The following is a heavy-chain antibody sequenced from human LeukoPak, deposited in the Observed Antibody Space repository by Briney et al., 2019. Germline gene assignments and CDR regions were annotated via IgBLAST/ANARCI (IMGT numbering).Heavy chain of an antibody. CDR2: ISGSGGST. J-gene: IGHJ4*02. Sequence: PGGSLRLSCAASGFTFSSYAMSWVRQAPGKGLEWVSAISGSGGSTYYADSVKGRFTISRDNTKNTLYLQMNSLRAEDTAVYYCAKDMSHYYGSGSYFDYWGQGTLVTVSS. CDR1: GFTFSSYA. CDR3: AKDMSHYYGSGSYFDY. D-gene: IGHD3-10*01. V-gene: IGHV3-23*01.